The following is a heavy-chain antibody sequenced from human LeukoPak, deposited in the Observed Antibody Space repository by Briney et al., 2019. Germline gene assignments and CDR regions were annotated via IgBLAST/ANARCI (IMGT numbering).Heavy chain of an antibody. CDR3: AKCLRGYSYGSNAFDI. V-gene: IGHV3-30*02. CDR2: IRHDGSYK. Sequence: GGSLRLSCVVSGFTFTSYGVHWVRQAPGKGLEWVAFIRHDGSYKDYADSVKGRFTISRDNSKNTLYLQMNSLRAEDTAVYYCAKCLRGYSYGSNAFDIWGQGTMVTVSS. CDR1: GFTFTSYG. D-gene: IGHD5-18*01. J-gene: IGHJ3*02.